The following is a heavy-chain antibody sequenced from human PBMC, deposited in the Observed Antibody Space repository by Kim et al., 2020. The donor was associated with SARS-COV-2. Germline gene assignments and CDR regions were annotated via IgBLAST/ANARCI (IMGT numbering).Heavy chain of an antibody. CDR2: IYYSGST. CDR3: ARRRRGNPPDY. V-gene: IGHV4-39*01. CDR1: GDSISINDCY. Sequence: SETLSLTCTVSGDSISINDCYWGWIRQPPGMGLEWIGNIYYSGSTNYNPSLRSRVAISVDTSKNQFSLKLTSVTAADTAVYYCARRRRGNPPDYWGLGTLVTVSS. J-gene: IGHJ4*02.